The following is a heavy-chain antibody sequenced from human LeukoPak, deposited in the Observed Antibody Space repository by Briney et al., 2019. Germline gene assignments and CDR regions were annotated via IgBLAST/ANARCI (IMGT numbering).Heavy chain of an antibody. D-gene: IGHD4-17*01. Sequence: GGALRLSCADSGFTFSSDEMNWVRQAPGEGVEWVSHIWTNTITVYYADSLKRRFALSRDNVENSLYLQMYRGRACVMAVYYCARESEFGDYEPLDLWGQGTLVTLSS. CDR3: ARESEFGDYEPLDL. J-gene: IGHJ5*02. V-gene: IGHV3-48*03. CDR2: IWTNTITV. CDR1: GFTFSSDE.